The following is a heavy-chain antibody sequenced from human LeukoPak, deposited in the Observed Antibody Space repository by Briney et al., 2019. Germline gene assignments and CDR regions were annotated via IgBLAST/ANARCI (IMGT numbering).Heavy chain of an antibody. V-gene: IGHV4-59*01. CDR3: ARGRYSSGWYVRFRPFDY. D-gene: IGHD6-19*01. CDR1: GGSISSYY. Sequence: KASETLSLTCTVSGGSISSYYWSWIRQPPGKGLDWIGYIYYSGSTNYNPSLKSRVTISVDTSKNQFSLKLSSVTAADTAVYYCARGRYSSGWYVRFRPFDYWGQGTLVTVSS. J-gene: IGHJ4*02. CDR2: IYYSGST.